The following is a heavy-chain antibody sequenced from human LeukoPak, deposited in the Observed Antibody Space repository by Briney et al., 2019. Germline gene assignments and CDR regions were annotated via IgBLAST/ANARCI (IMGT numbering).Heavy chain of an antibody. CDR2: IKRNSNTI. J-gene: IGHJ4*02. V-gene: IGHV3-48*04. CDR3: ASRFY. CDR1: GLTFSNYS. Sequence: GSLRLSCTASGLTFSNYSMNWVRQAPGKGLEWLSYIKRNSNTIYYADSVKGRFFISRDNAEKSLYLQMNSLRVKDTGVYFCASRFYWGQGALVTVSS.